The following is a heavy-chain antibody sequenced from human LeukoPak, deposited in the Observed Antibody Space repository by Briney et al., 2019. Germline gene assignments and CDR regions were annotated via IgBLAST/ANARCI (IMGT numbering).Heavy chain of an antibody. D-gene: IGHD2/OR15-2a*01. J-gene: IGHJ3*01. CDR1: GFTFSNFG. CDR3: ARHDCHSNSDAFDV. Sequence: PGRSLRLSCAASGFTFSNFGIHWVRQAPGKGLEWVAFIWYDGSNKFYADSVKGRFTISRDNSKNTLYLQMNSLRAEDTAVYYCARHDCHSNSDAFDVWGQGTMVTVSS. V-gene: IGHV3-33*01. CDR2: IWYDGSNK.